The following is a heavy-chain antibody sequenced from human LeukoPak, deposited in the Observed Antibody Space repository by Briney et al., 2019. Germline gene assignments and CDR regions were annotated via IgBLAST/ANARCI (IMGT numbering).Heavy chain of an antibody. J-gene: IGHJ4*02. CDR1: GFTFSGYA. CDR3: AKGIYYGTLYY. V-gene: IGHV3-23*01. D-gene: IGHD3-22*01. Sequence: PGGSLRLSCAASGFTFSGYAMNWVRQAPGKGLEWVSAISGSDDSTYYADSVKGRFTISRDNSKNTLYLQMNSLRAEDTAVYYCAKGIYYGTLYYWGQGTLVTVSS. CDR2: ISGSDDST.